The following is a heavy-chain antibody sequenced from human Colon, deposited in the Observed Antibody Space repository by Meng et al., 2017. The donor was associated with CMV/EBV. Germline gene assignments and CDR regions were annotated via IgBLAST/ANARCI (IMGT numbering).Heavy chain of an antibody. CDR2: MNSDAGNT. J-gene: IGHJ4*02. CDR1: GYTFTSYG. Sequence: ASVKVSCKASGYTFTSYGISWVRQAPGQSLEWMGWMNSDAGNTVYAPQFRGRVTMTRDTSINTAYMELRSLKSDDTAVYYCVRGSQSQRLLDYWGQGTLVTVSS. V-gene: IGHV1-8*02. D-gene: IGHD6-25*01. CDR3: VRGSQSQRLLDY.